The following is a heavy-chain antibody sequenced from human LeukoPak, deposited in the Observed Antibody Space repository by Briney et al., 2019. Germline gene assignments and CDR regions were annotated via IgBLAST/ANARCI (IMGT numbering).Heavy chain of an antibody. CDR2: IYYSGST. Sequence: PSETLSLTCTVSGGSISSSSYYWGWIRPPPGKGLVWIGSIYYSGSTYYNPSLKSRVTISVDTSKNQFSLKLTSVTAADTAVYYCARPVVPAAMVDYYYMDVWGKGTTVTVSS. CDR3: ARPVVPAAMVDYYYMDV. J-gene: IGHJ6*03. V-gene: IGHV4-39*01. D-gene: IGHD2-2*01. CDR1: GGSISSSSYY.